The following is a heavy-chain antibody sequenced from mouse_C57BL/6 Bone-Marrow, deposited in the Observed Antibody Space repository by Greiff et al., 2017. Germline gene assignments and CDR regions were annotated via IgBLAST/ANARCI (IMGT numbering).Heavy chain of an antibody. J-gene: IGHJ4*01. CDR2: ISDGGSYT. Sequence: EVQVVESGGGLVKPGGSLKLSCAASGFTFSSYAMSWVRQTPEKRLEWVATISDGGSYTYYPDNVKGRFTISRVNAKNNLYLQMSHLKSEDTAMYYCARERDGYYDAMDYWGQGTSVTVSS. CDR3: ARERDGYYDAMDY. D-gene: IGHD2-3*01. V-gene: IGHV5-4*01. CDR1: GFTFSSYA.